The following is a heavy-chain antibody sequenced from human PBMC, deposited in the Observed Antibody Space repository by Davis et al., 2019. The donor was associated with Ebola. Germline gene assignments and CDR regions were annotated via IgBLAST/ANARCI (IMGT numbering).Heavy chain of an antibody. J-gene: IGHJ4*02. V-gene: IGHV4-34*01. CDR1: GVSFSAYY. CDR2: IYHSDYCSGST. Sequence: SETLSLTCAVDGVSFSAYYLSWIRQPPGQGLAWIGSIYHSDYCSGSTYYNPSLQGRVAISVDTSKNQISLKLHSVTAADTAVYYCARLAAAGTPFDYWGQGTLVTVSS. D-gene: IGHD6-13*01. CDR3: ARLAAAGTPFDY.